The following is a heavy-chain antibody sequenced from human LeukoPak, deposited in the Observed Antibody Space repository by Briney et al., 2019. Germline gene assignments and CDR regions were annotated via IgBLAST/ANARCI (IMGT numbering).Heavy chain of an antibody. CDR1: GFTFDDYA. CDR3: AKDLGPSGAAWFDP. D-gene: IGHD4-17*01. CDR2: ISGDGDST. V-gene: IGHV3-43*02. J-gene: IGHJ5*02. Sequence: PGGSLRLSCAASGFTFDDYAMHWVRHAPGKGLEWVSPISGDGDSTYYADSVKGRFTISRDNSKNSLYLQMNSLRTEDTALYYCAKDLGPSGAAWFDPWGQGTLVTVSS.